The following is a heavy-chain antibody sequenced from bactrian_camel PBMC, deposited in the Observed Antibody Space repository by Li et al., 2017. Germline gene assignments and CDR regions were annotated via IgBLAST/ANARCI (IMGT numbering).Heavy chain of an antibody. D-gene: IGHD2*01. Sequence: VQLVESGGGSVQAGGSLRLSCAASGFTISRYFMNWVRQAPGKGLEWVSGSDSGGGTTYMADSVKGRLTMSRDNAKNTVYLQLNRLKTEDTAVYYCAKPCTDEMVESGGWYYTAPNYWGQGTQVTVS. V-gene: IGHV3S40*01. CDR3: AKPCTDEMVESGGWYYTAPNY. J-gene: IGHJ4*01. CDR1: GFTISRYF. CDR2: SDSGGGTT.